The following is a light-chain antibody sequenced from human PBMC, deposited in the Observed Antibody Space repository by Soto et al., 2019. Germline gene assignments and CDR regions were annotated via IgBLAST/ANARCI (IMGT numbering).Light chain of an antibody. CDR3: QQYKGWPPLT. Sequence: DIVMTQSPAILSVSLGERATLSCLASQSISDNLAWYQQRSGQAPRLLIYGASTRATGVPARFSGSGSGTEFTLPISSLQSADFAIYYCQQYKGWPPLTFGGGTKVE. CDR2: GAS. CDR1: QSISDN. V-gene: IGKV3-15*01. J-gene: IGKJ4*01.